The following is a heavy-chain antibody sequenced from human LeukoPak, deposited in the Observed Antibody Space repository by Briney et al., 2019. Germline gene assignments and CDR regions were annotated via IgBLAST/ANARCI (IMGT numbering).Heavy chain of an antibody. CDR1: GDSISSGTYY. CDR2: IYTSGNT. V-gene: IGHV4-61*02. CDR3: ARRLLLRFGESYNWFDP. J-gene: IGHJ5*02. D-gene: IGHD3-10*01. Sequence: SETLSLTCTVSGDSISSGTYYWNWIRQPAGKRLEWIGRIYTSGNTYYNPSLKSRVTISVDTSKNQFSLNLTSVTAADTAVYYCARRLLLRFGESYNWFDPWGQGTLVTVSS.